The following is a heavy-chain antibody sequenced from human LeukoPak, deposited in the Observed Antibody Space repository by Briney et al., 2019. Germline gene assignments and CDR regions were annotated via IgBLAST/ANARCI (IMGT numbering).Heavy chain of an antibody. CDR1: GFPFFSYY. V-gene: IGHV3-7*04. D-gene: IGHD1-1*01. J-gene: IGHJ4*02. Sequence: GGSLRLSCAASGFPFFSYYMTWVRQAPGKGLEWVATINQDESVTDSVDAVKGRFTVSRDNAKNSLYLRMNSLRAEDTAVYYCTTENWYVFEHWGQGTLVSVSS. CDR3: TTENWYVFEH. CDR2: INQDESVT.